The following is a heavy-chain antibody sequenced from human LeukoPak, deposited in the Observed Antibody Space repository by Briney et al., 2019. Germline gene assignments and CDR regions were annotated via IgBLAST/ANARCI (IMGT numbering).Heavy chain of an antibody. Sequence: GGSLRLSCAASGFTFSSYSMNWVRQAPGKGLEWVSSISSSSSYIYYADSVKGRFTISRDNAKNSLYLQMNSLRAEDTAVYYCARSSRIAAAIWYNWLDPWGQGTLVTVSS. CDR2: ISSSSSYI. J-gene: IGHJ5*02. V-gene: IGHV3-21*01. CDR1: GFTFSSYS. D-gene: IGHD6-13*01. CDR3: ARSSRIAAAIWYNWLDP.